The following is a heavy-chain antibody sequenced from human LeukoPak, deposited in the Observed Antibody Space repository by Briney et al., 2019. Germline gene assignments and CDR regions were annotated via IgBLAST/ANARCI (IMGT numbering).Heavy chain of an antibody. CDR1: GVSFSGYH. CDR3: ARDPTTVFQISYYFDF. D-gene: IGHD4-17*01. CDR2: INDRGLT. J-gene: IGHJ4*02. Sequence: PSETLSLTCAVHGVSFSGYHWNWIRQVPGKRLEWIGEINDRGLTNYNPSLESRVTIFADTSKKQFSLKLTSVTAADTAVYYCARDPTTVFQISYYFDFWGQGTLVTVSS. V-gene: IGHV4-34*01.